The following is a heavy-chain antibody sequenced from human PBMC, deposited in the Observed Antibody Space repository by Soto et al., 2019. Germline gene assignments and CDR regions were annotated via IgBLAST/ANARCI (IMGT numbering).Heavy chain of an antibody. CDR3: ATHKRDSGSYPYWYFDL. CDR1: GGAFSSYA. Sequence: QVQLVQSGAEVKKPGSSVKVSCKASGGAFSSYAISWVRQAPGQGLEWMGGIIPIFGTANYAQKFQGRVTITADESTSTAYMELSTLRSEDTAVYYCATHKRDSGSYPYWYFDLWGRGTLVTVSS. D-gene: IGHD1-26*01. CDR2: IIPIFGTA. J-gene: IGHJ2*01. V-gene: IGHV1-69*12.